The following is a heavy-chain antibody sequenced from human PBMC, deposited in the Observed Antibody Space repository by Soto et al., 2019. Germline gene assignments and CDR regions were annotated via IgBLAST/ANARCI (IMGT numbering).Heavy chain of an antibody. CDR3: ASGDKGGFDL. J-gene: IGHJ3*01. V-gene: IGHV3-74*01. D-gene: IGHD4-17*01. CDR1: GFTFNYYW. Sequence: EVQLVESEGGLVQRGGSLRLSCAASGFTFNYYWMHWFRQAPGQGLVWVSHIHSDGSSTTYADSVKGRFTISRDNAKNTLYLQMNSLRAEDTAVYYCASGDKGGFDLWGQGTTVTVSS. CDR2: IHSDGSST.